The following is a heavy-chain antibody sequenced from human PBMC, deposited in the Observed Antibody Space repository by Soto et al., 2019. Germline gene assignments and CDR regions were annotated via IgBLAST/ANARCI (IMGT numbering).Heavy chain of an antibody. Sequence: QVQLVQSGAEVKRPGSSVKVSCKASGDTFSFYSINWVRQAPGLGLEWMGRVNPILSMSSYAQRFQGRVTMTADKSTSTAYMELSGLRSEDTAMYYCVTSYGSGYRAFDYWGQGALVTVSS. D-gene: IGHD3-10*01. CDR1: GDTFSFYS. V-gene: IGHV1-69*04. CDR2: VNPILSMS. CDR3: VTSYGSGYRAFDY. J-gene: IGHJ4*02.